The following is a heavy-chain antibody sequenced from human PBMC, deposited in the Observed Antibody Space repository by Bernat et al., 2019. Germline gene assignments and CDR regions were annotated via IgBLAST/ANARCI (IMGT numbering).Heavy chain of an antibody. D-gene: IGHD6-13*01. V-gene: IGHV4-39*01. J-gene: IGHJ4*02. CDR3: AGHRFSSSHSPLDY. CDR1: GGSISSSSYY. Sequence: QLQLQESGPGLVKPSETLSLTCTVSGGSISSSSYYWGWIRQPPGKGLEWIGTIDYSGNTYYNPSLNSRVTISVDTSKNQFSLKLSSVTAADTAVYYCAGHRFSSSHSPLDYWGQGTLVTVSS. CDR2: IDYSGNT.